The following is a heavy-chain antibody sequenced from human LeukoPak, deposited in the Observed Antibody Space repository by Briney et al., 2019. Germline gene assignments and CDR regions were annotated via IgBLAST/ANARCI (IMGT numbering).Heavy chain of an antibody. V-gene: IGHV3-21*01. D-gene: IGHD3-16*02. CDR2: ISSSSSYI. Sequence: GGSLRLSCAASGFTFSSYSMNWVRQAPGKGLEWVSSISSSSSYIYYADSVKGRFTISRDNAKNSLYLQMNSLRAEDAAVYDWERDRRVKGYDYVWGSYRSIDYWGQGTLVTVSS. J-gene: IGHJ4*02. CDR1: GFTFSSYS. CDR3: ERDRRVKGYDYVWGSYRSIDY.